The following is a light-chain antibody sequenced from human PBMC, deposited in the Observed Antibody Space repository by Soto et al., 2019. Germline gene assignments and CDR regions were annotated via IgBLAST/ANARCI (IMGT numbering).Light chain of an antibody. CDR2: DVS. V-gene: IGLV2-14*01. CDR3: TSYTTSSTLV. CDR1: SSDVGGYNY. Sequence: QSVLTQPASVSGSPGQSITISCTGTSSDVGGYNYVSWYQQYPGKAPKLMIYDVSNRPSGVSNRFSGSKSGNTASLTISGRQAEGEADYYCTSYTTSSTLVFGTGTKLTVL. J-gene: IGLJ1*01.